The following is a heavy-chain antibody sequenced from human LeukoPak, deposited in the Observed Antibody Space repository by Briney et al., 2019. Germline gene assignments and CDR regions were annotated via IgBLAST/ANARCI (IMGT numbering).Heavy chain of an antibody. CDR1: GGTIRSYY. D-gene: IGHD2-15*01. V-gene: IGHV4-59*01. J-gene: IGHJ6*02. Sequence: SETLSHTCTVSGGTIRSYYWSRIRQPPGKGLEWIGYIYHSGSTSYNPSLKSRVTISVDTSKNQFSLRLTSLTAADTAVYYCARHLGEREGVVAATRHYYYGMDVWGQGTTVTVSS. CDR3: ARHLGEREGVVAATRHYYYGMDV. CDR2: IYHSGST.